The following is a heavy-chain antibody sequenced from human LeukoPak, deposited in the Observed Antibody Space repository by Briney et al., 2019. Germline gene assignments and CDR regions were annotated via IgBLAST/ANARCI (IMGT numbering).Heavy chain of an antibody. V-gene: IGHV3-15*01. CDR1: GFTFSNAG. J-gene: IGHJ4*02. CDR2: IKSKTDGGSI. D-gene: IGHD6-19*01. CDR3: TTYPGSAGSHYFDF. Sequence: GGSLRLSCAASGFTFSNAGMSWVRQAPEKGLEWVGRIKSKTDGGSIEYAAPVKGRFTISRDDSKNTLYLQMSRLKTEDTAVYYCTTYPGSAGSHYFDFWGQGTLVTVSS.